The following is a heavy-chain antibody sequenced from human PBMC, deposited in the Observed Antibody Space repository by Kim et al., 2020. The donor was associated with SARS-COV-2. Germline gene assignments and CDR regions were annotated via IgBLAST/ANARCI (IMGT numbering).Heavy chain of an antibody. J-gene: IGHJ6*02. CDR1: GYTFTSYG. CDR3: SRDSPRGGSCYSPVGCYYYGMDV. V-gene: IGHV1-18*01. CDR2: ISVYNGNT. D-gene: IGHD2-15*01. Sequence: ASVKVSCKASGYTFTSYGISWVRQAPGQGLEWMGWISVYNGNTKYAQKLQGRVTMTTDTSTSTAYMELRSLRSDDTAVYYCSRDSPRGGSCYSPVGCYYYGMDVWGQGTTVTVSS.